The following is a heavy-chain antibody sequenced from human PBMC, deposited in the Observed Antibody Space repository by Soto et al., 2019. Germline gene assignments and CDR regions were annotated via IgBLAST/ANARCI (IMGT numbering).Heavy chain of an antibody. CDR1: GYTFTSYD. Sequence: ASVKVSCKASGYTFTSYDINWVRQATGQGLEWMGWMNPNSGNTGYAQKFQGRVTITADASTSTAYMELSSLRSEDTAVYYCARDGFDYDILTGTTRSQFNFDYWGQGTLVTVSS. J-gene: IGHJ4*02. V-gene: IGHV1-8*01. D-gene: IGHD3-9*01. CDR2: MNPNSGNT. CDR3: ARDGFDYDILTGTTRSQFNFDY.